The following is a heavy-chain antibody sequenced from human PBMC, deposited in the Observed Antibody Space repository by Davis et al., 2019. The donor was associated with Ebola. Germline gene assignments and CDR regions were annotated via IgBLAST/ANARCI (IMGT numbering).Heavy chain of an antibody. J-gene: IGHJ5*02. CDR1: GFTFSSYI. Sequence: GESLKISCAASGFTFSSYIMNWVRQAPGKGLEWVSSISSSSSYIYYADSVKGRFTISRDNAKNSLYLQMSSLRAEDTAVYYCARGRQTFDPWGQGILVTVS. CDR3: ARGRQTFDP. V-gene: IGHV3-21*01. D-gene: IGHD1-1*01. CDR2: ISSSSSYI.